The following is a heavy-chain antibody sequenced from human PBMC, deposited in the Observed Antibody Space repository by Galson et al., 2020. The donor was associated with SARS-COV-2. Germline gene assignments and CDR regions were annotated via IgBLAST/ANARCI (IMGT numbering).Heavy chain of an antibody. J-gene: IGHJ6*03. CDR2: ITTSSTYI. Sequence: GGSLRLSCAASGFTFSSYTMNWVRQAPGKGLEWVSSITTSSTYINYADSVKGRFTISRDNAKNSLYLQMNSLRAGDTAVYFCARTGTPHYYYSYYMDVWGKGTAVTVS. CDR3: ARTGTPHYYYSYYMDV. D-gene: IGHD6-13*01. CDR1: GFTFSSYT. V-gene: IGHV3-21*01.